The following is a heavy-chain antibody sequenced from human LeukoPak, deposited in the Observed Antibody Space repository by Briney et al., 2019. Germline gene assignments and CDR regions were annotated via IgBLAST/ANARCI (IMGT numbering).Heavy chain of an antibody. V-gene: IGHV3-21*01. D-gene: IGHD2-2*01. J-gene: IGHJ5*02. CDR2: ISSSSSYI. CDR3: ARVGCSSTSCYQVNWFDP. Sequence: PGKSLRLSCAASGFSFNNYAMYWVRQAPGKGLEWVSSISSSSSYIYYADSVKGRFTISRDNAKNSLYLQMNSLRAEDTAVYYCARVGCSSTSCYQVNWFDPWGQGTLVTVSS. CDR1: GFSFNNYA.